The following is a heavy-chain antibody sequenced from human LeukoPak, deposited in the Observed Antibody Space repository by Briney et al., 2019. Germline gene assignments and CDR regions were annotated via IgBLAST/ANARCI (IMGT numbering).Heavy chain of an antibody. CDR1: VYTFTGYY. J-gene: IGHJ5*02. Sequence: ASVKVSCKASVYTFTGYYMHGVPHAPGQGLEGMGCINPKRGDTNYAQNFQGRLTMTTDTPISTAYMELSRLTSEDTSVYFCARLDSGTTPWGQGTLVSVSS. V-gene: IGHV1-2*02. CDR3: ARLDSGTTP. D-gene: IGHD1-7*01. CDR2: INPKRGDT.